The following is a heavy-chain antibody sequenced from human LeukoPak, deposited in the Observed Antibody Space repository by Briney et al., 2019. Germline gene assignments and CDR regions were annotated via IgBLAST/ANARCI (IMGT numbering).Heavy chain of an antibody. CDR3: ARGLGPTTYYYYYYYMDV. Sequence: ASVKVSCKASGYTFTTYDINWVRQATGQGLEWMGWMNPNSGNTGYAQKFQGRVTITRDTSASTAYMELSSLRSEDTAVYYCARGLGPTTYYYYYYYMDVWGKGTTVTVSS. CDR1: GYTFTTYD. J-gene: IGHJ6*03. CDR2: MNPNSGNT. D-gene: IGHD1-14*01. V-gene: IGHV1-8*01.